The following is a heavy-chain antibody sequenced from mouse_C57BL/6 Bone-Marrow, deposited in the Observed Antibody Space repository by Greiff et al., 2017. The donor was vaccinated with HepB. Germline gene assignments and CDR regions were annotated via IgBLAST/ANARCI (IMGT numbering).Heavy chain of an antibody. J-gene: IGHJ2*01. CDR1: GFSFNTYA. Sequence: EVKLVESGGGLVQPKGSLKLSCAASGFSFNTYAMNWVRQAPGKGLEWVARIRSKSNNYATYYADSVKDRFTISRDDSESMLYLQMNNLKTEDTAMYYCVRQGMVTTGYFDYWGQGTTLTVSS. CDR3: VRQGMVTTGYFDY. V-gene: IGHV10-1*01. D-gene: IGHD2-2*01. CDR2: IRSKSNNYAT.